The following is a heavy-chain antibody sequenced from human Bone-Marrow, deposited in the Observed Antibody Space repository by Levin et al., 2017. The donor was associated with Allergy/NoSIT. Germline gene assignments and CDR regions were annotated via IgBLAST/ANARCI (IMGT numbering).Heavy chain of an antibody. CDR2: ISYDGSNK. CDR1: GFTFSSYA. V-gene: IGHV3-30-3*01. D-gene: IGHD6-19*01. CDR3: ARAPLSIAVAYFDY. J-gene: IGHJ4*02. Sequence: GESLKISCAASGFTFSSYAMHWVRQAPCKGLEWVAVISYDGSNKYYADSVKGRFTISRDNSKNTLYLQMNSLRAEDTAVYYCARAPLSIAVAYFDYWGQGTLVTVSS.